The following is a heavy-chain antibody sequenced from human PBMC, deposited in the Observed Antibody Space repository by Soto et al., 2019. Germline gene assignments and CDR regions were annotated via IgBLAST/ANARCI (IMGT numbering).Heavy chain of an antibody. CDR3: ASGLQLWLRRINNGYSG. J-gene: IGHJ4*02. V-gene: IGHV1-69*12. D-gene: IGHD5-12*01. CDR2: IIPMFGTA. Sequence: QVQLAQSGAEVKKPESSVKVSCKAPGGTFSTYAISWVRQAPGQGLEWMGGIIPMFGTANYAQRFQDRVTITADESTNTVYMELSSLRSEDTAVYFCASGLQLWLRRINNGYSGWGQGTLVTVSS. CDR1: GGTFSTYA.